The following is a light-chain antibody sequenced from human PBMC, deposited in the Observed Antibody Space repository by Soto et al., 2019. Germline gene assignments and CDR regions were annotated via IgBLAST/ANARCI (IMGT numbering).Light chain of an antibody. Sequence: EIVMTQSPATLSVSPGERATLSCRASQSVSRNLAWYQQKPGQAPRLLIYGASTRATGIPARFSGSGSGTEFTLTISSLQSEDFAVYHCQQYNKWPRTFGQGTKVEIK. CDR1: QSVSRN. CDR2: GAS. J-gene: IGKJ1*01. V-gene: IGKV3-15*01. CDR3: QQYNKWPRT.